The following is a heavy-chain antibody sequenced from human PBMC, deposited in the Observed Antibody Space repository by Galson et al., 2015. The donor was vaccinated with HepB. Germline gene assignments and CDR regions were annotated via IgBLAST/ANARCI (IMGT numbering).Heavy chain of an antibody. CDR1: GGSISSGDYY. Sequence: TLSLTCTVSGGSISSGDYYWTWIRQPPGKGLEWIGYIYYSGSTHYNPSLQSRVIISVDTSKNQFSLKLSSVTAADTAVYYCARDHYDFWSGLLNGMDVWGQGTTVTVSS. J-gene: IGHJ6*02. CDR2: IYYSGST. CDR3: ARDHYDFWSGLLNGMDV. V-gene: IGHV4-30-4*01. D-gene: IGHD3-3*01.